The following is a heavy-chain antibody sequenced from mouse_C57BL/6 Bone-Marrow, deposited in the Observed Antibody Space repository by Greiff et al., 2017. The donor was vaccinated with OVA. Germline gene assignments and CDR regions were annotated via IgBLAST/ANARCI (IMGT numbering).Heavy chain of an antibody. V-gene: IGHV1-82*01. CDR3: ARSVVALDY. D-gene: IGHD1-1*01. CDR2: IYPGDGDT. Sequence: QVQLKQPGTELVKPGASVKISCKASGYAFSSSWMNWVKQRPGKGLEWIGRIYPGDGDTNYNGKFKGKATLTADKSSSTAYMQLSSLTSEDSAVYFCARSVVALDYWGQGTTLTVSS. J-gene: IGHJ2*01. CDR1: GYAFSSSW.